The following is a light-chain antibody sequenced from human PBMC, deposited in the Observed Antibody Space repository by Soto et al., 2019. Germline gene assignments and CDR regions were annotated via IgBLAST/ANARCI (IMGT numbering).Light chain of an antibody. Sequence: EIVMTQSPATLSVSPGERATLSCRASQSVGSNLAWYQLKPGQAPRLLIYGASTRATGIPARFSGSGSGTDFTLTISSLKSEDFAIYFCQQYNNWPPDRTFGQGTKVEIK. CDR3: QQYNNWPPDRT. V-gene: IGKV3-15*01. J-gene: IGKJ1*01. CDR1: QSVGSN. CDR2: GAS.